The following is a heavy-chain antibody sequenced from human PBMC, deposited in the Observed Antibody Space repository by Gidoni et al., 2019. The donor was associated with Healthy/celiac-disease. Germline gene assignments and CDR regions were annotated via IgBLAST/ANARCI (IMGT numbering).Heavy chain of an antibody. CDR3: ARVRPEGAY. J-gene: IGHJ4*02. CDR2: IYYRGGT. V-gene: IGHV4-39*01. Sequence: QLQLQESGPGLVKPSETLSLTCTVSGGSISSSSYYWGWLRQPPGEGLEWIGSIYYRGGTYDNPSLKSRVTISVDTSKNQFSLKLSSVTAADTAVYYCARVRPEGAYWGQGTLVTVSS. CDR1: GGSISSSSYY.